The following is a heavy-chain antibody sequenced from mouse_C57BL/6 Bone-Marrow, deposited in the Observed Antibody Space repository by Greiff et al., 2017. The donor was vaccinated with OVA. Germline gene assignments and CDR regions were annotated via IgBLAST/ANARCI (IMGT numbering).Heavy chain of an antibody. J-gene: IGHJ2*01. V-gene: IGHV1-84*01. CDR1: GYTFTDYY. CDR3: ARRDYYGSSDY. D-gene: IGHD1-1*01. Sequence: VQLVESGPELVKPGASVKISCKASGYTFTDYYINWVKQRPGQGLEWIGWIDPGSGNTKYNEKFKGKATLTVDTSSSTDYMQLSSLTSEDSAVYCGARRDYYGSSDYWGQGTTLTVSS. CDR2: IDPGSGNT.